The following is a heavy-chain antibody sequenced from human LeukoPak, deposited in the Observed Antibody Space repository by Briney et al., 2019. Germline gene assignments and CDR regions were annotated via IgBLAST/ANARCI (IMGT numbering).Heavy chain of an antibody. Sequence: GGSLRLSCAASGFAFSDYYMSWIRQAPGKGLEWVSYISSSGSTIYYADSVKGRFTISRDNAKNSLYLQMNSLRAEDTAVYYCARGCSSTSCYTLYGMDVWGQGTTVTVSS. CDR1: GFAFSDYY. CDR3: ARGCSSTSCYTLYGMDV. J-gene: IGHJ6*02. CDR2: ISSSGSTI. D-gene: IGHD2-2*02. V-gene: IGHV3-11*01.